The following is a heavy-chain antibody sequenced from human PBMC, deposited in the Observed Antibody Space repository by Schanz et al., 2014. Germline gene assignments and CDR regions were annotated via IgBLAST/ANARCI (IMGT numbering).Heavy chain of an antibody. CDR2: MSWNAGSL. CDR3: AKYGGGYSYGFVEY. J-gene: IGHJ4*02. D-gene: IGHD5-18*01. CDR1: GFRFDDYA. Sequence: EVQLLESGGGLVQPGRSLRLSCVASGFRFDDYAMHWVRQAPGKGLEWVSGMSWNAGSLGYGDSVKGRFTISRDNAKNSLYLQMNSLRAEDTAVYYCAKYGGGYSYGFVEYWGQGILVTVSS. V-gene: IGHV3-9*01.